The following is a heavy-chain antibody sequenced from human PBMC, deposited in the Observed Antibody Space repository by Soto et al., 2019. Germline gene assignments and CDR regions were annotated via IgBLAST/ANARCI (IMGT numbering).Heavy chain of an antibody. CDR1: GYTFTNYA. V-gene: IGHV1-3*01. CDR2: INAGNSNT. CDR3: ARGPLRNWFDP. Sequence: QVQLVQSGAEVKKPGASVKVSCKASGYTFTNYAMHWVRQAPGQRLEWMGWINAGNSNTKYSQKFQGSVTITKNTSASTAYMELSSLRSEDTAVYYCARGPLRNWFDPWGQGTLVTVSS. J-gene: IGHJ5*02.